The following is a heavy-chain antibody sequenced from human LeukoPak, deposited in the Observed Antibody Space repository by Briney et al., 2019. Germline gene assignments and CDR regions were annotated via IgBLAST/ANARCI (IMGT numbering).Heavy chain of an antibody. CDR1: GFTFSSYA. Sequence: PGGSLRLSCAASGFTFSSYAMSWVRRAPGKGLEWVSAISGSGGSTYYADSVKGRFTISRDNSKNTLYLQMNSLRAEDTAVYYCAKDPTGHYYYYYGMDVWGQGTTVTVSS. V-gene: IGHV3-23*01. J-gene: IGHJ6*02. CDR3: AKDPTGHYYYYYGMDV. CDR2: ISGSGGST. D-gene: IGHD1-14*01.